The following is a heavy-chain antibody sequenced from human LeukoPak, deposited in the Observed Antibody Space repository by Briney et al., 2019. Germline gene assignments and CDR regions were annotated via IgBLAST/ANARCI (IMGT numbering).Heavy chain of an antibody. CDR3: AKLITVVTNFDY. Sequence: GSLRLSCAASGFTFSSYGMHWVRQAPGKGLEWVAFIRYDGSNKYYADSVKGRFTISRDNSKNTLYLQMNSLRAEDTAVYYCAKLITVVTNFDYWGQGTLVTVSS. CDR1: GFTFSSYG. CDR2: IRYDGSNK. J-gene: IGHJ4*02. D-gene: IGHD4-23*01. V-gene: IGHV3-30*02.